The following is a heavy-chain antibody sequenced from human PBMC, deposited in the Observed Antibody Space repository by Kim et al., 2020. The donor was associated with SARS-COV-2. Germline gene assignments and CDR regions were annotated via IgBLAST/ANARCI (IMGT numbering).Heavy chain of an antibody. CDR1: GFTFSGSA. V-gene: IGHV3-73*01. J-gene: IGHJ4*02. D-gene: IGHD1-7*01. CDR2: IRSKANSYAT. Sequence: GGSLRLSCAASGFTFSGSAMHWVRQASGKGLEWVGRIRSKANSYATAYAASVKGRFTISRDDSKNTAYLQMNSLKTEDTAVYYCTRHNDWNYERGGVYWGQGTLVTVSS. CDR3: TRHNDWNYERGGVY.